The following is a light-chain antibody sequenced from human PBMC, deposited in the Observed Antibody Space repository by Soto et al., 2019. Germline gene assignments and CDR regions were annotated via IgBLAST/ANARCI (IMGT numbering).Light chain of an antibody. Sequence: EIILTQSPDTLSLSPGERATLSCRASQTVSSNYLAWYQQKPGQAPRLLIYGESNRATGIPDRFSGSGSGTDFTLTISRLEPEDFAVYYCQQYGSSGTFGQGTKVDIK. CDR2: GES. CDR1: QTVSSNY. CDR3: QQYGSSGT. J-gene: IGKJ1*01. V-gene: IGKV3-20*01.